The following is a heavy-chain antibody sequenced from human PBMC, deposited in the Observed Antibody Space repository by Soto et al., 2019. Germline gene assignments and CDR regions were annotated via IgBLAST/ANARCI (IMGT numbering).Heavy chain of an antibody. CDR2: ISAYNGNT. V-gene: IGHV1-18*01. D-gene: IGHD3-10*01. J-gene: IGHJ6*02. Sequence: QVQRVQSGAEVKKPGASVKVSCKASGYTFTSYGISWVRQAPGQGLEWMGWISAYNGNTNYAQKLQGRVTMTTDTSTSTAYMELRSLRSDDTAVYYCARGSYYYGSGSKPRSDYYYGMDVWGQGTTVTVSS. CDR1: GYTFTSYG. CDR3: ARGSYYYGSGSKPRSDYYYGMDV.